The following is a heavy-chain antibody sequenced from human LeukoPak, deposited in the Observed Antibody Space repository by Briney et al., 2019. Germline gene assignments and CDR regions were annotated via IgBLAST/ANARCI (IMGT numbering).Heavy chain of an antibody. J-gene: IGHJ4*02. V-gene: IGHV4-39*01. CDR1: GGSISSSSYY. Sequence: SETLSLTCTVSGGSISSSSYYLTWLRQPPGKGQEWIGSIYYSESTYYIPSLKSRVTISVDTSKNQFSLKLSSVTAADTAVYYCASLNMVRGVYFDYWGQGTLVTVS. CDR3: ASLNMVRGVYFDY. D-gene: IGHD3-10*01. CDR2: IYYSEST.